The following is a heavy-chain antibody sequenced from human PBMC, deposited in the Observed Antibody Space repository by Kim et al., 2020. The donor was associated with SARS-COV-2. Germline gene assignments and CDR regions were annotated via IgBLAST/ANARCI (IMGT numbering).Heavy chain of an antibody. Sequence: GGSLRLSCAASGFTFSSYGMHWVRQAPGKGLEWVAVISYDGSNKYYADSVKGRFTISRDNSKNTLYLQMNSLRAEDTAVYYCAKDGDRYCSGGSCYSYY. CDR1: GFTFSSYG. CDR3: AKDGDRYCSGGSCYSYY. CDR2: ISYDGSNK. V-gene: IGHV3-30*18. J-gene: IGHJ6*03. D-gene: IGHD2-15*01.